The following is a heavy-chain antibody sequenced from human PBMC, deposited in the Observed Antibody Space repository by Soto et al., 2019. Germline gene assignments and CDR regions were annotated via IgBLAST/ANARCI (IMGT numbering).Heavy chain of an antibody. CDR1: GFTFSSYG. CDR2: IWYDGSNK. Sequence: GGSLRLSCAASGFTFSSYGMHWVRQAPGKGLEWVAVIWYDGSNKYYADSVKGRFTISRDNSKNTLYLQMNSLRAEDTAVYYCVKGEIWPYDEWYYFDYWGQGTLVTVSS. V-gene: IGHV3-33*01. D-gene: IGHD3-3*01. CDR3: VKGEIWPYDEWYYFDY. J-gene: IGHJ4*02.